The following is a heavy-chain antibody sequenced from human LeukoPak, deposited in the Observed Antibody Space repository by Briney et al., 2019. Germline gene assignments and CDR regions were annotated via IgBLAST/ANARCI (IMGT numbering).Heavy chain of an antibody. CDR3: ARGGHTAMVNSDAFDI. CDR1: GGTFSSYA. CDR2: IIPIFGTA. J-gene: IGHJ3*02. Sequence: ASVKVSCKASGGTFSSYAIGWVRQAPGQGLEWMGGIIPIFGTANYAQKFQGRVTITADESTSTAYMELSSLRSEDTAVYYCARGGHTAMVNSDAFDIWGQGTMVTVSS. D-gene: IGHD5-18*01. V-gene: IGHV1-69*13.